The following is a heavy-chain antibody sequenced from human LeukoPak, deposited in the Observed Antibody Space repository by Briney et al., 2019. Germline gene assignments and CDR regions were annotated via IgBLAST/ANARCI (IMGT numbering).Heavy chain of an antibody. CDR3: AKKGNYCSGGSCYSDYYYYYMDV. D-gene: IGHD2-15*01. CDR1: GFSVTSFY. Sequence: GGSLRLSCAVSGFSVTSFYMSWVRQAPGKGLEWVSSISSSSSYIYYADSVKGRFTISRDNAKNSLYPQMNSLRVEDTAIYYCAKKGNYCSGGSCYSDYYYYYMDVWGKGTTVTVSS. CDR2: ISSSSSYI. J-gene: IGHJ6*03. V-gene: IGHV3-21*04.